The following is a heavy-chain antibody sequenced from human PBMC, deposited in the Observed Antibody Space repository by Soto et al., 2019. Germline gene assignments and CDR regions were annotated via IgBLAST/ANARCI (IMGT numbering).Heavy chain of an antibody. CDR1: GFTFSSYW. D-gene: IGHD2-15*01. CDR2: IKQDGSEK. J-gene: IGHJ3*02. V-gene: IGHV3-7*03. Sequence: GGSLRLSCAASGFTFSSYWMSWVRQAPGKGLEWVANIKQDGSEKYYVDSVKGRFTISRDNAKNSLYLQMNSLRAEDTAVYYCARPLSPSTRGEGGAFDIWGQGTMVTVSS. CDR3: ARPLSPSTRGEGGAFDI.